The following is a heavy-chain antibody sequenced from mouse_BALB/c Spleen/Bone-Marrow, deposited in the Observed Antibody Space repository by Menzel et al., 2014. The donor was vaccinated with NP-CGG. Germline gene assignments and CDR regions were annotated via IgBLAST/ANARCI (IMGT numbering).Heavy chain of an antibody. V-gene: IGHV5-4*02. CDR3: ARDSYYYGSSYWYFDV. CDR1: GFTFXDYY. J-gene: IGHJ1*01. CDR2: TSDGGSYT. D-gene: IGHD1-1*01. Sequence: DVQLQESGGGLVKPGGSLKLSCAASGFTFXDYYMYWVRQTPEKGLEWVATTSDGGSYTYYPDSVKGRFTIARDKAKNSLYLQMTRLKSEDTAMYYCARDSYYYGSSYWYFDVWGAGTTVTVSS.